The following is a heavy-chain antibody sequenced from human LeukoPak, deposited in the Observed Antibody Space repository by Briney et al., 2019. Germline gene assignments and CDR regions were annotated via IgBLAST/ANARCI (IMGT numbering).Heavy chain of an antibody. Sequence: GGSLRLSCAASGFTFSSYGMHWVRQAPGKGLEWVAYISYDGSNKYYADSVKGRFTISRDNSKNTLYLQMNSQRAEDTAVYYCAKTARDTRKNWFDPWGQGTLVTVSS. J-gene: IGHJ5*02. D-gene: IGHD5-24*01. V-gene: IGHV3-30*18. CDR2: ISYDGSNK. CDR1: GFTFSSYG. CDR3: AKTARDTRKNWFDP.